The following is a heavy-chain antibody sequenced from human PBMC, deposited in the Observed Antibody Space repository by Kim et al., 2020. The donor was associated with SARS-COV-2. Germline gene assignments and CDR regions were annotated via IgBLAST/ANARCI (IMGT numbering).Heavy chain of an antibody. Sequence: GGSLRLSCTASGLTFGDHAMSWVRQAPGKGLEWVGFIRSKAYGGTTEYAASVKGRFTISRDDSKIIAYLQMNSLKTEDTAVYYCTRAPNIGSWAYYYYYDMDVWGKGTTVTVSS. D-gene: IGHD1-26*01. CDR3: TRAPNIGSWAYYYYYDMDV. CDR1: GLTFGDHA. J-gene: IGHJ6*03. CDR2: IRSKAYGGTT. V-gene: IGHV3-49*04.